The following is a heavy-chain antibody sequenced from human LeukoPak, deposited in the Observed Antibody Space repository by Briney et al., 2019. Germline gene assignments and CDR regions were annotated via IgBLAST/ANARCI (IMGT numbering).Heavy chain of an antibody. CDR3: ARGGGSGWPYWYFDL. Sequence: GVSLRLSCAASGFTFSSYNINWVRQAPGKGLEWVSSISSSSRYIYYSDSVRGRFTISRDNAKNSLYLQLNSLSAEDTAVYYCARGGGSGWPYWYFDLWGRGTLVTVSS. V-gene: IGHV3-21*01. CDR1: GFTFSSYN. J-gene: IGHJ2*01. CDR2: ISSSSRYI. D-gene: IGHD6-19*01.